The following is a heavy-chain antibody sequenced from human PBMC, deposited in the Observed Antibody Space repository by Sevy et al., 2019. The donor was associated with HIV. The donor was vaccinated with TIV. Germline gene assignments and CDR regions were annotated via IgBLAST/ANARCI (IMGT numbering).Heavy chain of an antibody. CDR1: GGSFSGYY. CDR2: INHSGST. V-gene: IGHV4-34*01. J-gene: IGHJ3*02. D-gene: IGHD2-2*01. CDR3: ARHCSSSSCSHAFDI. Sequence: SETLSLTCAVYGGSFSGYYWSWIRQPPGKGLEWIGEINHSGSTNYNPSPKSRVTISVDTPKNQLSLKLNSVTAADTAVYYCARHCSSSSCSHAFDIWGQGTMVTVSS.